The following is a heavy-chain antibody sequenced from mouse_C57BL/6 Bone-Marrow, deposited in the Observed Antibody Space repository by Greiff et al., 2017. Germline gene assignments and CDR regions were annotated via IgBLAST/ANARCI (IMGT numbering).Heavy chain of an antibody. CDR3: ARGSSGYGFDY. D-gene: IGHD3-2*02. CDR1: GFTFSSYA. J-gene: IGHJ2*01. CDR2: ISDGGSYT. V-gene: IGHV5-4*03. Sequence: EVKLVESEGGLVKPGGSLKLSCAASGFTFSSYAMSWVRQTPEKRLEWVATISDGGSYTYYPDNVKGRFTISRDNAKNNLYLQMSHLKSEDTAMYYCARGSSGYGFDYWGQGTTLTVSS.